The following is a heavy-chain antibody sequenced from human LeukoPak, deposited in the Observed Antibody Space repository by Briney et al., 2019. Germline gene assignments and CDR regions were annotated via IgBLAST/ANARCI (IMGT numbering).Heavy chain of an antibody. V-gene: IGHV4-4*07. D-gene: IGHD3-10*01. CDR3: ARGSNYYGSGSAYYYYMDV. J-gene: IGHJ6*03. CDR1: GGSINNFY. Sequence: SETLSLTCTFSGGSINNFYWSWIRQPAGKGLERIGRIHASENTNYNPSLKSRVTMSVDTSKNQFSLKLSSVTAADTAVYYCARGSNYYGSGSAYYYYMDVWGKGTTVTVSS. CDR2: IHASENT.